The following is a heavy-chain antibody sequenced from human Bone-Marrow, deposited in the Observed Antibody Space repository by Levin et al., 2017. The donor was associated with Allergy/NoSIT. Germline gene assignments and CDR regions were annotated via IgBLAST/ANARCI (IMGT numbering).Heavy chain of an antibody. CDR3: ARNGAWSFEF. Sequence: GGSLRLSCASSGFTFSGYWMAWVRQAPGKGLEWVANINRDGGDGYYVDSVKGRFTISRDNARNSLDLQMNSLRVEDTAVYYCARNGAWSFEFWGEGTLVTVSS. V-gene: IGHV3-7*01. J-gene: IGHJ4*02. CDR1: GFTFSGYW. D-gene: IGHD2-8*01. CDR2: INRDGGDG.